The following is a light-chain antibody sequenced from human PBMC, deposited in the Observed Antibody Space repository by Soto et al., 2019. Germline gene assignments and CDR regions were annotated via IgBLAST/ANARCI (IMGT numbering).Light chain of an antibody. J-gene: IGKJ1*01. CDR2: KAS. V-gene: IGKV1-5*03. CDR3: QQYNRAGT. Sequence: DIQMTQSPSTLSASVGDRVTITCRASQSISSWLAWYQQKPGKAPKLLIYKASSLESGDPSRFSGSGSGTEFTLTISSLQPDDFATYYCQQYNRAGTFGQGTKVEIK. CDR1: QSISSW.